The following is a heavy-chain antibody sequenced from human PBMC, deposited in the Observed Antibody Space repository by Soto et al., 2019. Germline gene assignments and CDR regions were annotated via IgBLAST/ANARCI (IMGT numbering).Heavy chain of an antibody. Sequence: SETLSLTCTVSGGSISSSSYYWGWIRQPPGKGLEWIGSIYYSGSTYYNPSLKSRVTISVDTSKNQFSLKLSSVTAADTAVYYCASSKAERITIFGVDINWFDPWGQGTLVTVSS. D-gene: IGHD3-3*01. V-gene: IGHV4-39*01. CDR3: ASSKAERITIFGVDINWFDP. CDR1: GGSISSSSYY. J-gene: IGHJ5*02. CDR2: IYYSGST.